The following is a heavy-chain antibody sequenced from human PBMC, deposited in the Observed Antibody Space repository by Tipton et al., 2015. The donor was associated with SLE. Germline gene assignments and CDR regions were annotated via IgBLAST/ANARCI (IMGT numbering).Heavy chain of an antibody. CDR2: RYSTGIT. V-gene: IGHV4-31*03. CDR3: ASDHEDCGVDCRYLDS. D-gene: IGHD2-21*02. J-gene: IGHJ4*02. CDR1: GDSIDSGGYY. Sequence: LRLSCSVSGDSIDSGGYYWSWVRQRPGKGLEWIGSRYSTGITDHSPPLQSRVTISVDTFEKQFSLELRSVTAADTALYYCASDHEDCGVDCRYLDSWGQGSLVSVTS.